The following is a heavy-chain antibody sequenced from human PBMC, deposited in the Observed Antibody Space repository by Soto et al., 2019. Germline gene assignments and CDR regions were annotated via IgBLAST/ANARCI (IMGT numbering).Heavy chain of an antibody. D-gene: IGHD1-26*01. CDR1: GYTFTSYD. CDR3: ARGRKEWIVGDTRSYYYYGMDV. Sequence: QLQLVPSGAEVKKPGASVKVSCKASGYTFTSYDINWVRQATVQGLEWMGWMNPNSGNTGYAQKFHGRVTMTRNTSISTAYMELSSRRSEDTAVYYCARGRKEWIVGDTRSYYYYGMDVWGHGTTVTVS. V-gene: IGHV1-8*01. J-gene: IGHJ6*02. CDR2: MNPNSGNT.